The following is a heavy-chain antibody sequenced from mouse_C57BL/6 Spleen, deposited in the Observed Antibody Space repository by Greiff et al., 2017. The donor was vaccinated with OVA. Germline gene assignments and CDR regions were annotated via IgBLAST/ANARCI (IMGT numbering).Heavy chain of an antibody. CDR3: AREGVDGWGFAY. CDR1: GYTFTDYY. D-gene: IGHD2-3*01. V-gene: IGHV1-76*01. J-gene: IGHJ3*01. CDR2: IYPGSGNT. Sequence: QVQLQQSGAELVRPGASVKLSCKASGYTFTDYYINWVKQRPGQGLEWIARIYPGSGNTYYNEKFKGKATLTAEKSSSTAYMQLSSLTSEDSAVYFCAREGVDGWGFAYWGQGTLVTVSA.